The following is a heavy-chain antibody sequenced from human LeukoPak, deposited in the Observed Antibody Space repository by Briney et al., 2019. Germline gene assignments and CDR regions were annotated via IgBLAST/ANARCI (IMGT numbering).Heavy chain of an antibody. Sequence: PGGSLRLSCVASGFTFSTFAMIWVRQPPGKGLEWVSSIFPSGGEIHYADSVRGRFTISRDNSKNTLYLQMNSLRAEDTAVYYCAKGWRQSYSFYYYMDVWGKGTTVTVSS. J-gene: IGHJ6*03. CDR3: AKGWRQSYSFYYYMDV. CDR1: GFTFSTFA. V-gene: IGHV3-23*01. D-gene: IGHD2-15*01. CDR2: IFPSGGEI.